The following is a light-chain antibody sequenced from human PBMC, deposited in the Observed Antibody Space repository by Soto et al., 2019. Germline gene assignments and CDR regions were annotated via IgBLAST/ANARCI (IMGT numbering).Light chain of an antibody. CDR3: QQYGSSKT. J-gene: IGKJ1*01. Sequence: ENVLTQSPGTLSLSPGERATLSCRASQSINNNYLAWYQQKPGQAPRLLIYGASSRATGIPDRFSGGGSGTDFTLTISRLEPEYYAVYYCQQYGSSKTFGQGTKVEIK. CDR2: GAS. CDR1: QSINNNY. V-gene: IGKV3-20*01.